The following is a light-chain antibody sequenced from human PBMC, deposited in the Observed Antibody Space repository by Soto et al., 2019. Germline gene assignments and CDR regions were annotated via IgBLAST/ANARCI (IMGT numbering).Light chain of an antibody. CDR3: QQRSNWPWT. CDR1: QSVTSF. J-gene: IGKJ1*01. V-gene: IGKV3-11*01. CDR2: DAS. Sequence: EIVLTQSPATLSLSPGERATLSCRASQSVTSFLAWYRQKPVQAPRLLIFDASNRATGIPARFSGSGSGTDFPLTISSLEPEDFAVYYCQQRSNWPWTLGQGTKVEIK.